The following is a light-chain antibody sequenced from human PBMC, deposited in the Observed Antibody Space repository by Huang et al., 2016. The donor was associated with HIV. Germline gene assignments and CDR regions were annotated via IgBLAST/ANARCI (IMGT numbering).Light chain of an antibody. J-gene: IGKJ3*01. V-gene: IGKV3-15*01. Sequence: ELVMPQSPATLSVSPGERATFSCRASHSVSHNLAWFQQKPGQAPRLLIYDASTRATGIPTRFSGSGSGTDFTLTISSLQSEDFVVYYCQQYNNWPKTFGPGTKVDFK. CDR1: HSVSHN. CDR3: QQYNNWPKT. CDR2: DAS.